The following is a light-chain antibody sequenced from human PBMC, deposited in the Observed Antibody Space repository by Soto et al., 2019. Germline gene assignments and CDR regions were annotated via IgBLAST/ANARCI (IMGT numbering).Light chain of an antibody. J-gene: IGKJ3*01. CDR1: HDISNC. CDR3: QQYDNLPFN. CDR2: DAS. Sequence: DNQMTQSPSSLSASLGDRVTITCQASHDISNCLNWFHQKPGKAPKLLIYDASNLETGVPSRFSGSGSGTDFTFTISSLQAEDIGTYYCQQYDNLPFNFGPGTKVHIK. V-gene: IGKV1-33*01.